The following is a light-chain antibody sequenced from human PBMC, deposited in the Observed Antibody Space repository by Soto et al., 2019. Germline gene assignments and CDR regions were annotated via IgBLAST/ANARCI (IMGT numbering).Light chain of an antibody. Sequence: EIVLTQSPATLSLSPGERATLSCRASQSVSSYLAWYHQTPGQAPRLLLYDASNRATGIPARFSGSGSGTDFTLTTSSLEPEDFAVYYCQQRSNWLYTFGQGTKLEIK. V-gene: IGKV3-11*01. CDR2: DAS. J-gene: IGKJ2*01. CDR1: QSVSSY. CDR3: QQRSNWLYT.